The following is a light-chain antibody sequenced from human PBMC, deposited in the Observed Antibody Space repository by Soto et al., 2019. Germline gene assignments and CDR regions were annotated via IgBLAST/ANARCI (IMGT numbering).Light chain of an antibody. CDR2: DAS. CDR1: QGVSSY. CDR3: QQRSNWHPGT. J-gene: IGKJ5*01. V-gene: IGKV3D-11*01. Sequence: EIVLTQSPATLSLSPGERATLSCRASQGVSSYLAWYQQKPGQAPRLLIYDASNRATGIPARFSRSGPRTDFTLTISSLEPEDFAVYYCQQRSNWHPGTFGQGTRLEI.